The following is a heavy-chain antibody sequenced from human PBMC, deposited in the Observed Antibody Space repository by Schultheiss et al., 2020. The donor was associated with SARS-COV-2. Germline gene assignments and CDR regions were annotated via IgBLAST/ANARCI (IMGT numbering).Heavy chain of an antibody. V-gene: IGHV3-23*01. Sequence: GGSLRLSCAASGFTFSRYAMSWVRQAPGKGLEWVSGISGTGGTTYYTDSVKGRFTISRDNSKNTLYLQMNSLRAEDTAVYYCAKVGDDYGDYVGDYWGQGTLVTVSS. CDR1: GFTFSRYA. J-gene: IGHJ4*02. CDR2: ISGTGGTT. D-gene: IGHD4-17*01. CDR3: AKVGDDYGDYVGDY.